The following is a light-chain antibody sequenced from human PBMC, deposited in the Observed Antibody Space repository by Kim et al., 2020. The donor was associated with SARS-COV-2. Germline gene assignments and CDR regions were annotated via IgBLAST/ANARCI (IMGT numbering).Light chain of an antibody. CDR3: NSRDSNDNVV. CDR2: GKN. V-gene: IGLV3-19*01. J-gene: IGLJ2*01. Sequence: VGLGQTVRITCQGESLRSYYETWFQQKPGQAPILVIYGKNNRPSGIPDRFSGSSSGNTASLTITGTQAGDEADYYCNSRDSNDNVVFGGGTQLTVL. CDR1: SLRSYY.